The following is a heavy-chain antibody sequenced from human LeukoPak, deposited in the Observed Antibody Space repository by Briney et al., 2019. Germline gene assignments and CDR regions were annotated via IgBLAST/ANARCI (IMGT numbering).Heavy chain of an antibody. CDR1: GYTFTSYD. V-gene: IGHV1-8*01. CDR3: ARNRYQLLYTTYYYYYGMGV. D-gene: IGHD2-2*02. Sequence: ASVKVSCKASGYTFTSYDINWVRQATGQGLEWMGWMNPNSGNTGYAQKFQGRVTMTRNTSISTAYMELSSLRSEDTAVYYCARNRYQLLYTTYYYYYGMGVWGQGTTVTVSS. CDR2: MNPNSGNT. J-gene: IGHJ6*02.